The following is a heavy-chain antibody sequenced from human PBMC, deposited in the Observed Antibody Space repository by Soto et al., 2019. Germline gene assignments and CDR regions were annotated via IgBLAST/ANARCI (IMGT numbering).Heavy chain of an antibody. CDR2: IYTSGST. CDR3: AREGAYYYDSSGYYHTRGWFDP. V-gene: IGHV4-4*07. CDR1: GGSISSYY. Sequence: SETLSLTCTVSGGSISSYYWSWIRQPAGKGLEWIGRIYTSGSTNYNPSLKSRVSMSVDTSKNQFSLKLSSVTAADTAVYYCAREGAYYYDSSGYYHTRGWFDPWGQGTLVTVSS. D-gene: IGHD3-22*01. J-gene: IGHJ5*02.